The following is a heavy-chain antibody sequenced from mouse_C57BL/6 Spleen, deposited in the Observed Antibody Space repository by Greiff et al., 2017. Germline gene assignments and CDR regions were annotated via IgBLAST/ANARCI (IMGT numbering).Heavy chain of an antibody. V-gene: IGHV1-53*01. CDR1: GYTFTSYW. CDR3: ARSRGSSLYYFDY. D-gene: IGHD6-2*01. Sequence: VQLQQPGTELVKPGASVKLSCKASGYTFTSYWMHWVKQRPGQGLEWIGNINPSNGGTNYNEKFKSKATLTVDKSTSTAYMQLSSLTSEDSAFYYCARSRGSSLYYFDYWGPGTTLTVSS. J-gene: IGHJ2*01. CDR2: INPSNGGT.